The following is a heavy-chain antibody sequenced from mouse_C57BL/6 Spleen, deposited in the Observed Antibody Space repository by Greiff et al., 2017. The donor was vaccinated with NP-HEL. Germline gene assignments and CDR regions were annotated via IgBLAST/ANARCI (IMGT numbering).Heavy chain of an antibody. Sequence: EVQLQESGPGLVKPSQSLSLTCSVTGYSITSGYYWNWIRQFPGNKLEWMGYISYDGSNNYNPSLKNRISITRDTSKNQFFLKLNSVTTEDTATYYCASGDYYGSSYGMDYWGQGTSVTVSS. CDR1: GYSITSGYY. D-gene: IGHD1-1*01. V-gene: IGHV3-6*01. J-gene: IGHJ4*01. CDR2: ISYDGSN. CDR3: ASGDYYGSSYGMDY.